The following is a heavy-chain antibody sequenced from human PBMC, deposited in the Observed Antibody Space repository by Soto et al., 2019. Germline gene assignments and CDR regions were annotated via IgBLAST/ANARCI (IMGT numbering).Heavy chain of an antibody. CDR3: ARDPLNSYGYGTQSPTPYYFDY. CDR1: GFTFSSYA. J-gene: IGHJ4*02. Sequence: QVQLVESGGGVVQPGRSLRLSCAASGFTFSSYAMHWVRQAPGKGLKWVAVISYDGSNKYYADSVKGRFTISRDNSKNTLYLQMNSLRAEDTAVYYCARDPLNSYGYGTQSPTPYYFDYWGQGTLVTVSS. V-gene: IGHV3-30-3*01. CDR2: ISYDGSNK. D-gene: IGHD5-18*01.